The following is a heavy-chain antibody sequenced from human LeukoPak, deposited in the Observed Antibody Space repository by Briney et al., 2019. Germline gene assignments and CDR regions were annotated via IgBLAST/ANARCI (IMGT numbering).Heavy chain of an antibody. CDR3: ARAVSDSFYYYGMDV. V-gene: IGHV4-59*01. CDR1: GGSISSYY. D-gene: IGHD5-18*01. Sequence: PSETLSLTCTVSGGSISSYYWSWIRQPPGKGLEWIGYIYYSGSTNYNPSLKSRVTISVDTSKNQFSLKLSSVTAADTAVYYCARAVSDSFYYYGMDVWGQGTTVTVSS. J-gene: IGHJ6*02. CDR2: IYYSGST.